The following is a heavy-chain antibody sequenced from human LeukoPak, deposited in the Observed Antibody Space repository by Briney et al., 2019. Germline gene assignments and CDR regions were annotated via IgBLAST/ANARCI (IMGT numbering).Heavy chain of an antibody. D-gene: IGHD3-22*01. V-gene: IGHV1-18*01. CDR3: ARDHGPTYYYDSSGYYSLDY. Sequence: ASVKVSCKASGYTFTSYGISWVRQAPGQGLEWMGWISAYNGNTNYAQKLQGRVTMTTDTSTSTAYMELRSLRSDDTAVYYCARDHGPTYYYDSSGYYSLDYWGQGTPVTVSS. J-gene: IGHJ4*02. CDR1: GYTFTSYG. CDR2: ISAYNGNT.